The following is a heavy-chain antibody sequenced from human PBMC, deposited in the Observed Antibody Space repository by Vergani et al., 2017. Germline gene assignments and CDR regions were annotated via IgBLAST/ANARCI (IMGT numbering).Heavy chain of an antibody. Sequence: QVQLVQSGAEVKKPGASVKVSCKASGYTFTGYYMHWVRQAPGQGLEWMGWINPNSGGTNYAQKFQCRVTMTRDTSISTAYMELSRLRSDDTAVYYCATLPVGIAVAGYNWFDPWGQGTLVTVSS. CDR1: GYTFTGYY. V-gene: IGHV1-2*02. J-gene: IGHJ5*02. D-gene: IGHD6-19*01. CDR3: ATLPVGIAVAGYNWFDP. CDR2: INPNSGGT.